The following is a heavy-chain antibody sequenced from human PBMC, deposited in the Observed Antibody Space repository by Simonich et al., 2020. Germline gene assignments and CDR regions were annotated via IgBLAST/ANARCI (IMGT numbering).Heavy chain of an antibody. J-gene: IGHJ6*02. CDR2: ISSSSSYI. V-gene: IGHV3-21*01. CDR1: GFTFSSYS. CDR3: ARWIAVAGTGAYGIDV. Sequence: EVQLVESGGGLVKPGGSLRLSCAASGFTFSSYSMNWVRQAPGKGLEWVSSISSSSSYIYYADSVKGRFTISRDNAKNSLYLQMNSLRAEDTAVYYCARWIAVAGTGAYGIDVWGQGTTVTVSS. D-gene: IGHD6-19*01.